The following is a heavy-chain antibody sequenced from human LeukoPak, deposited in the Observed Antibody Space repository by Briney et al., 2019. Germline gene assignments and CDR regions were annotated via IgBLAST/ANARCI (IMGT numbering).Heavy chain of an antibody. CDR2: ISAYNGNT. CDR3: ARDMYYYGSGSSIDY. V-gene: IGHV1-18*01. Sequence: ASVKVSCKASGYTFTSYGISWVRQAPGQGLEWMGWISAYNGNTNYAQKLQGRVTMTTDTSTSTAYMELRSLRSDDTAVYYCARDMYYYGSGSSIDYWGQGTLVTVSS. D-gene: IGHD3-10*01. J-gene: IGHJ4*02. CDR1: GYTFTSYG.